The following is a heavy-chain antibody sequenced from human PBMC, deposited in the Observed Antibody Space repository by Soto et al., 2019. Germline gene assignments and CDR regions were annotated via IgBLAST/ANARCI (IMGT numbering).Heavy chain of an antibody. D-gene: IGHD1-20*01. CDR2: IGSVGGDT. Sequence: EVQLLESGGGLVQPGGSLRLSCAASGFTFYSYAMSWVRQAPGMGLEWVSTIGSVGGDTYYADSVKGRFTISRDDSKNTLLLQMKSLTADDTAVYYCVKDSMDYNSVWDPFDIWGQGTMDTVSS. CDR1: GFTFYSYA. CDR3: VKDSMDYNSVWDPFDI. V-gene: IGHV3-23*01. J-gene: IGHJ3*02.